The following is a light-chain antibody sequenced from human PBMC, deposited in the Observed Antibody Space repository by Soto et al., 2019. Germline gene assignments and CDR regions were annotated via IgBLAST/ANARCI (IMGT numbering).Light chain of an antibody. CDR2: GAS. CDR1: QSVNSN. V-gene: IGKV3-15*01. Sequence: EKVMTQSPATLSVSLGEKATLSCRASQSVNSNLAWYQQKPGQAPNLLIYGASIRATGVPARFSGSGSGTDFTLTISSLQPEDFAVYFCQQYKNWPPVTFGGGTKVDIK. CDR3: QQYKNWPPVT. J-gene: IGKJ4*01.